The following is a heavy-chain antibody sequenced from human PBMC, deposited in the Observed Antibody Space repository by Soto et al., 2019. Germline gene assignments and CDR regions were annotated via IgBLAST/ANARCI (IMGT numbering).Heavy chain of an antibody. CDR1: GFSFSDYY. J-gene: IGHJ6*03. V-gene: IGHV3-11*01. CDR3: ANLAKIFYHSMDV. CDR2: ISTSGSSK. Sequence: QVQLVESGGGLVKPGGSLRLSCAASGFSFSDYYMSWIRQAPGKGLEWVALISTSGSSKDYADSVKGRFTISRDNAKNSLSLQMNRLRAADTAVYYCANLAKIFYHSMDVWGQGTPVTVSS. D-gene: IGHD1-26*01.